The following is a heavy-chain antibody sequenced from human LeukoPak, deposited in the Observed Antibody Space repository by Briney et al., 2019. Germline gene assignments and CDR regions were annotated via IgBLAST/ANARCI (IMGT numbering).Heavy chain of an antibody. D-gene: IGHD6-19*01. V-gene: IGHV1-69*06. CDR1: GGTFSSYA. CDR3: ARDWRGSGWIPKVEYFQH. CDR2: IIPIFGTA. J-gene: IGHJ1*01. Sequence: SVKVSCKASGGTFSSYAISWVRQAPGQGLEWMGGIIPIFGTANYAQKFQGRVTITADKSASTAYMELSSRRSEDTAVYYCARDWRGSGWIPKVEYFQHWGQGTLVTVSS.